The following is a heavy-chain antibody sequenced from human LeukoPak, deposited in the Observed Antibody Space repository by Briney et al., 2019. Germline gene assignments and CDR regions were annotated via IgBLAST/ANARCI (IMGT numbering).Heavy chain of an antibody. CDR2: INGNGGTT. CDR1: GFTFNDYG. Sequence: GGSLRLSCAASGFTFNDYGMSWVRQAPGKGLEWVSAINGNGGTTNYADSVKGRFTISRDNSKNTLYLQMNSLRAEDTAVYYCARDPPYYYGSGTFDYWGQGTLVTVSS. J-gene: IGHJ4*02. V-gene: IGHV3-20*04. CDR3: ARDPPYYYGSGTFDY. D-gene: IGHD3-10*01.